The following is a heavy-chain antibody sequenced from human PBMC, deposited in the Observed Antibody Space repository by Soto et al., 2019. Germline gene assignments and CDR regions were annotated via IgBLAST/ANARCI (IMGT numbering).Heavy chain of an antibody. CDR2: ISWNSGSI. V-gene: IGHV3-9*01. CDR3: AKDRGLVLSFYFDY. Sequence: EVQLVESGGGLVRPGRSLRLSCAASGFTFDDYAMYWVRQAPGKGLEWVSGISWNSGSIGYADSVKGRFTISRDNAKNSLYLQMNSLRAEDTALYYCAKDRGLVLSFYFDYWGQGTLVTVSS. D-gene: IGHD6-19*01. CDR1: GFTFDDYA. J-gene: IGHJ4*02.